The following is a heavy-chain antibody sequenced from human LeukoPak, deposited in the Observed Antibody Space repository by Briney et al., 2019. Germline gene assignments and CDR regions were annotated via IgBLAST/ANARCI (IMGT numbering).Heavy chain of an antibody. CDR2: IYYSGST. J-gene: IGHJ4*02. V-gene: IGHV4-31*03. D-gene: IGHD6-13*01. CDR1: GGSISSGGYY. CDR3: ATLPRVAAAGFGESRKTDY. Sequence: SQTLSLTCTVSGGSISSGGYYWSWIRQHPGKGLEWIGYIYYSGSTYYNPSLKSRVTITVDTSKNQFSLKLSSVTAADTAVYYCATLPRVAAAGFGESRKTDYWGQGTLVTVSS.